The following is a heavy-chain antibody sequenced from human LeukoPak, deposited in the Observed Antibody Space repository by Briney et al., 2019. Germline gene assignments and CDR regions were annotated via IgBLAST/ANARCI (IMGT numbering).Heavy chain of an antibody. D-gene: IGHD3-10*01. V-gene: IGHV1-24*01. CDR3: ATVSLEYVSGSYSP. CDR1: GYTLTELS. CDR2: FDPEDGET. Sequence: ASVKVSCKVSGYTLTELSMHWVRQAPGKGLEWMGGFDPEDGETIYAQKFQGRVTMTEDTSTDTAYMELSSLRSEDTAVYYCATVSLEYVSGSYSPWGQGTLVTVSS. J-gene: IGHJ5*02.